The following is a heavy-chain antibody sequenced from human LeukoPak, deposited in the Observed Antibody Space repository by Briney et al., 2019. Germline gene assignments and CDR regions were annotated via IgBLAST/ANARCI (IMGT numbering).Heavy chain of an antibody. Sequence: SETLSLTCTVSGGSFSSGRSYWGWIRQAPGKGLEWIGNMYYSGSTYYNPSLKSRVTISIDASNNQFSLKLSSLTAADTAVYYCARGINWPPQDYFDFWGQGIMVIVSS. V-gene: IGHV4-39*01. CDR3: ARGINWPPQDYFDF. D-gene: IGHD1-1*01. CDR2: MYYSGST. CDR1: GGSFSSGRSY. J-gene: IGHJ4*02.